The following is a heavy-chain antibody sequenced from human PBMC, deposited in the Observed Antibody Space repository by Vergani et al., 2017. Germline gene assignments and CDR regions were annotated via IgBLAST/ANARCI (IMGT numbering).Heavy chain of an antibody. Sequence: EVQMVESGGGLVKPGGSLRLSCVASGFTFSHYSMNWVRQAPGNGLEWVSSIRGNNDDVYYADSVKGRFTISRDNANNSLYLDMSRLRAEDAAVYYCVRDVRVSRTWGQGTVVAVSS. CDR1: GFTFSHYS. V-gene: IGHV3-21*01. J-gene: IGHJ3*01. CDR2: IRGNNDDV. CDR3: VRDVRVSRT.